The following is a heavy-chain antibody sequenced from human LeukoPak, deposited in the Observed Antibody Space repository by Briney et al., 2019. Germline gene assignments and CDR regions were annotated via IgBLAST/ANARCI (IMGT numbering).Heavy chain of an antibody. CDR2: ISGSGDNT. Sequence: GGSLRLSCAASGFTFSSYAMSWVRQAPGKGLEWVSSISGSGDNTYYADTVKGRFTISRDNSKNTLYLQMNTLRAEDTALYYCAKQGNAYDVWGQGTLVTVSS. CDR3: AKQGNAYDV. J-gene: IGHJ3*01. CDR1: GFTFSSYA. V-gene: IGHV3-23*01.